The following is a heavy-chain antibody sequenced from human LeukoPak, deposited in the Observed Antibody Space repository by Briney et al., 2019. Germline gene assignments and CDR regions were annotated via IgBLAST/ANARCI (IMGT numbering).Heavy chain of an antibody. CDR1: GSNVSNTY. Sequence: GGSLRLSCAASGSNVSNTYTSWVRLAPGKGLEWVSAISGSGGSTYYADSVKGRFTISRDNSKNTLYLQMNSLRAEDTAVYYCSDFSGIGNRSFELRGPGTLV. CDR2: ISGSGGST. CDR3: SDFSGIGNRSFEL. V-gene: IGHV3-23*01. D-gene: IGHD3-10*01. J-gene: IGHJ4*02.